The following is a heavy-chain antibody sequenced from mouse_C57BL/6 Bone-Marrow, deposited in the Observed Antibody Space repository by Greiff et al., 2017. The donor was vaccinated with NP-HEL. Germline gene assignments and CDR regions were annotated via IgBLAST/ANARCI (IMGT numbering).Heavy chain of an antibody. CDR3: AREIGYYYGSSSFAY. Sequence: EVMLVESGGGLVKPGGSLKLSCAASGFTFSSYAMSWVRQTPEKRLEWVATISDGGSYTYYPDNVKGRFTISRDNAKNNLYLQMSHLKSEDTAMYYCAREIGYYYGSSSFAYWGQGTLVTVSA. D-gene: IGHD1-1*01. CDR1: GFTFSSYA. CDR2: ISDGGSYT. J-gene: IGHJ3*01. V-gene: IGHV5-4*03.